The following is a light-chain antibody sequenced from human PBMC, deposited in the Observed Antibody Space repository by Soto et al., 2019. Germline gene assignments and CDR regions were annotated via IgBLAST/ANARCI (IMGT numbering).Light chain of an antibody. CDR2: KAS. Sequence: DIQMTQSPSTLSASVGDRVTITCRASQSISSWLAWYQQKPGKAPKLLIYKASSLESGVPSRFSGSGSGTEFTLTISSLHPDDFATYYCQHQSTFGQGTKLEIK. CDR1: QSISSW. V-gene: IGKV1-5*03. CDR3: QHQST. J-gene: IGKJ2*01.